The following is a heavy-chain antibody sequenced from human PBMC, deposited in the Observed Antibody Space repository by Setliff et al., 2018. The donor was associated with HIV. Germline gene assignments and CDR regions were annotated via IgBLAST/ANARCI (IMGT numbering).Heavy chain of an antibody. D-gene: IGHD6-13*01. CDR1: GGSSSSSSFY. CDR3: ARGGSRGSWYWDY. CDR2: IYHSGNT. J-gene: IGHJ4*02. V-gene: IGHV4-39*07. Sequence: SETLSLTCTVSGGSSSSSSFYWGWIRQPPGKGLEWIGNIYHSGNTYYNPSLKSRVSISVDRSKNHFSLRLSSVTAADTAVHYCARGGSRGSWYWDYWGQGTLVTVSS.